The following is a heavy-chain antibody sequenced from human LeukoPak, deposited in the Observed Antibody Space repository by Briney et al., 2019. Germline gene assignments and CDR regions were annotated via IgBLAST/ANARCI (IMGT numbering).Heavy chain of an antibody. J-gene: IGHJ5*02. Sequence: GGSLRLSCAASGFTFSSYWMSWVRQAPGKGLEWGANIKQDGSEKYYVDSVKGRFTISSDNAKNSLYLQMNSLRAEDTAVYYCAREAYYYDSSGYCSGFDPWGQGTLVTVSS. V-gene: IGHV3-7*01. CDR1: GFTFSSYW. D-gene: IGHD3-22*01. CDR2: IKQDGSEK. CDR3: AREAYYYDSSGYCSGFDP.